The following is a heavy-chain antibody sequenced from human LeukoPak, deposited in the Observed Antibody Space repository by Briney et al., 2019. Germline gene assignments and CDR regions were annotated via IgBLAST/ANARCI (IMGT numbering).Heavy chain of an antibody. Sequence: SETLSLTCAVYGGSFSDYYWSWIRQPPGKGLEWIGEINHSGTTVYSPSLKSRLTISFDTSKNQFSLKLTSVTAADTAVYYCARDFDTSGYYFHYWGQGTLVTVSS. D-gene: IGHD3-22*01. CDR2: INHSGTT. J-gene: IGHJ4*02. V-gene: IGHV4-34*01. CDR3: ARDFDTSGYYFHY. CDR1: GGSFSDYY.